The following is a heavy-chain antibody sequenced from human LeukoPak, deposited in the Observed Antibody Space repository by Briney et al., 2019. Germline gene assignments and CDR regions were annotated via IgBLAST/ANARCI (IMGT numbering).Heavy chain of an antibody. CDR3: ARDLALGIGQYYFDY. Sequence: ASVKVPCKASGYTFTSYYMHWVRQAPGQGLEWMGIINPSGGSTSYAQKFQGRVTMTRDTSTSTVYMELSSLRSEDTAVYYCARDLALGIGQYYFDYWGQGTLVTVSS. CDR2: INPSGGST. J-gene: IGHJ4*02. CDR1: GYTFTSYY. V-gene: IGHV1-46*01. D-gene: IGHD7-27*01.